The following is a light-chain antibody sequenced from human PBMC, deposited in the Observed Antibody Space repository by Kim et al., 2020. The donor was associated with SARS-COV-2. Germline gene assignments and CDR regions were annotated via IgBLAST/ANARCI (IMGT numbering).Light chain of an antibody. CDR2: GAS. CDR1: QSVSGN. J-gene: IGKJ5*01. CDR3: QQYDDWPPVT. Sequence: SPGEIVPLSCRASQSVSGNVAWYQQKPGQTPRLLIYGASTRAIGIPARFSGSGSGTEFTLTISSLQSGDFAVYYCQQYDDWPPVTFGQGTRLEIK. V-gene: IGKV3-15*01.